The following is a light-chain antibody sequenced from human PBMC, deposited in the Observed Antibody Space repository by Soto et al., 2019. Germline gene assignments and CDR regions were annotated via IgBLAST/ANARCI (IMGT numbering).Light chain of an antibody. Sequence: VLTQSPATLSLSPGDSATLSCRASQSVSSYLAWYQQKPGQAPRLLIYDAYNRATGIPARFSGSGSGTDFTLTISSLEPEDFAVYYCHQRSNWPPWTCGQGTKVDIK. CDR1: QSVSSY. V-gene: IGKV3-11*01. J-gene: IGKJ1*01. CDR2: DAY. CDR3: HQRSNWPPWT.